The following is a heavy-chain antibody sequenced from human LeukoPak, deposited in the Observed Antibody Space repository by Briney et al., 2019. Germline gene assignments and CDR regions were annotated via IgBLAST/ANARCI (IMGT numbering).Heavy chain of an antibody. V-gene: IGHV3-33*08. CDR2: IWYDGSNE. CDR1: GFTFSSYG. D-gene: IGHD1-26*01. CDR3: ARGGLTIAEATTSWYLDY. Sequence: PGGSLRLSCAASGFTFSSYGMHWVRQAPGKGLEWVALIWYDGSNENYADSVKGRFTISRDNSRNTLYLQMNSLRGEDTAVYYCARGGLTIAEATTSWYLDYWGQGTLVTVSS. J-gene: IGHJ4*02.